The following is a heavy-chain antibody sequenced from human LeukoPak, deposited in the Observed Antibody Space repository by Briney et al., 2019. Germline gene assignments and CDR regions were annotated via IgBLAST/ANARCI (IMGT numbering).Heavy chain of an antibody. Sequence: SETLSLTCALYGGSFNDYYWSWIRQPPGKGLEWFGEINRSGRASYNPSLKSRVTISVDTSKNQFSLKLNSVTAADTAVYYCARGSWTGSTWDRIWFDPWGQGTLVTVSS. J-gene: IGHJ5*02. CDR2: INRSGRA. V-gene: IGHV4-34*01. CDR3: ARGSWTGSTWDRIWFDP. CDR1: GGSFNDYY. D-gene: IGHD3-10*01.